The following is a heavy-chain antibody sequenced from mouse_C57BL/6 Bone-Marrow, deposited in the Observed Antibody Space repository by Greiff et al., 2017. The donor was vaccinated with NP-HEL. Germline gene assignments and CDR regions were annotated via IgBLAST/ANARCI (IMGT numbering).Heavy chain of an antibody. J-gene: IGHJ2*01. CDR3: ARFFITTVNY. D-gene: IGHD1-1*01. CDR2: INPSSGYT. Sequence: VQLQESGAELARPGASVKMSCKASGYTFTSYTMHWVKQRPGQGLEWIGYINPSSGYTKYNQKFKDKATLTADKSSSTAYMQLSSLTSEDSAVYYCARFFITTVNYWGQGTTLTVSS. CDR1: GYTFTSYT. V-gene: IGHV1-4*01.